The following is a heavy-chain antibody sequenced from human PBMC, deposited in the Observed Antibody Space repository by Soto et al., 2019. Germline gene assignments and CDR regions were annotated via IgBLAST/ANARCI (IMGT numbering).Heavy chain of an antibody. V-gene: IGHV1-3*01. CDR3: ARGVGCSSTSCYIPFDP. Sequence: ASVKVSCKASGYTFTSYAMHWVRQAPGQRLEWMGWINAGNGDTKYSQKFQGRVTITRDTSASTAYMELSSLRSEDTAVYYCARGVGCSSTSCYIPFDPWGQGTLVTVSS. D-gene: IGHD2-2*02. J-gene: IGHJ5*02. CDR2: INAGNGDT. CDR1: GYTFTSYA.